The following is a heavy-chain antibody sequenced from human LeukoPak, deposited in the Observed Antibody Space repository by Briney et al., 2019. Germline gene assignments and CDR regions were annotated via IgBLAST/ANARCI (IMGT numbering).Heavy chain of an antibody. CDR3: AKAMEWLRWDAFDI. Sequence: GGSLRLSCAASGFTFSSYAMSWVRRAPREGLEWVSAISGSGGSTYYADSVKGRFTISRDNSKNTLYLQMNSLRAEDTAVYYCAKAMEWLRWDAFDIWGQGTMVTVSS. CDR1: GFTFSSYA. CDR2: ISGSGGST. D-gene: IGHD3-3*01. J-gene: IGHJ3*02. V-gene: IGHV3-23*01.